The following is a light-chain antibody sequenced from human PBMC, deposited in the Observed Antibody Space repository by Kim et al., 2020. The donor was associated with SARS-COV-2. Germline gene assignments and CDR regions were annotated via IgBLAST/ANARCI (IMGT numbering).Light chain of an antibody. V-gene: IGKV1-16*02. J-gene: IGKJ2*02. Sequence: STSLGSTLTLTDRASQDISNYLPWFQQKPGKAPKSLIYGASILQSGVPSKFSGRGSGTDFTLPISSLQPEDFATYYCQQYNTFPRTFGQGTKLEI. CDR2: GAS. CDR1: QDISNY. CDR3: QQYNTFPRT.